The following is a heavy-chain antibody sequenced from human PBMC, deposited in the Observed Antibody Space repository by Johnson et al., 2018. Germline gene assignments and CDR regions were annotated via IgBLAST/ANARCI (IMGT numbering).Heavy chain of an antibody. D-gene: IGHD4-23*01. CDR1: GFTFSSYA. J-gene: IGHJ3*02. CDR2: ISYDGSNK. Sequence: VQLVESGGGVVQPGRSLRLSCAASGFTFSSYAMHWVRQAPGKGLEWVTIISYDGSNKYYADSVKGRFTISRDNSKNTLYLQMNSLRAEDTAVYYCAKGDYGGKKQDAFDIWGQGTMVTVSS. CDR3: AKGDYGGKKQDAFDI. V-gene: IGHV3-30*04.